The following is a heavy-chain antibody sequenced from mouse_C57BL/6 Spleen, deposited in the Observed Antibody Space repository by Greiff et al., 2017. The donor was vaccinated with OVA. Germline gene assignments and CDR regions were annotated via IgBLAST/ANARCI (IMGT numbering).Heavy chain of an antibody. V-gene: IGHV8-5*01. D-gene: IGHD2-5*01. CDR1: GFSLSTSNMG. Sequence: QVTLKVSGPGILQPSQTLSLTCSFSGFSLSTSNMGIGWIRQPSGKGLEWLAHSWWNDDKYNNPSLKSRLTISKDTSNNQVFLTITSVDTADTATYYCDKMDYSNYDYAMDYWGQGTSVTVSS. CDR3: DKMDYSNYDYAMDY. CDR2: SWWNDDK. J-gene: IGHJ4*01.